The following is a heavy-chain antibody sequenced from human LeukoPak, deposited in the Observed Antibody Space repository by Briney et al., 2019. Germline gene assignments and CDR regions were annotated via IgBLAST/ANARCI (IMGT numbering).Heavy chain of an antibody. V-gene: IGHV4-39*07. D-gene: IGHD3-16*02. CDR1: GGSISSSSYY. Sequence: PSETLSLTCTVSGGSISSSSYYWGWIRQPPGKGLEWIGSIYYSGSTYYNPSLKSRVTISVDTSKNQFSLKLSSVTAADTAVYYCARGRRLLLGELSLSPQDYWGQGTLVTVSS. CDR2: IYYSGST. J-gene: IGHJ4*02. CDR3: ARGRRLLLGELSLSPQDY.